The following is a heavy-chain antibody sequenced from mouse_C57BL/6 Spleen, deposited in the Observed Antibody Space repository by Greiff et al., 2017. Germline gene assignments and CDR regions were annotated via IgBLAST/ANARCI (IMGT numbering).Heavy chain of an antibody. V-gene: IGHV1-47*01. Sequence: VQVVESGAELVKPGASVKMSCKASGYTFTTYPIEWMKQNHGKSLEWIGNFHPYNDDTKYNEKFKGKATLTVEKSSSTVYLELSRLTSDDSAVYYCARSGSSLYYYAMDYWGQGTSVTVSS. D-gene: IGHD1-1*01. CDR3: ARSGSSLYYYAMDY. CDR2: FHPYNDDT. CDR1: GYTFTTYP. J-gene: IGHJ4*01.